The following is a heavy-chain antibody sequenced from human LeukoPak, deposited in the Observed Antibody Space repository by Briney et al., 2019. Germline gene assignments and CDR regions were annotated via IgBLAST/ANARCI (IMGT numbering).Heavy chain of an antibody. J-gene: IGHJ4*02. D-gene: IGHD2-15*01. V-gene: IGHV1-18*01. Sequence: SVKVSCKAPDDIFSRYGISWIRQAPGRGLEWMGWINTEKDRTNYAQKFQGRVTMTAETSTSTAYMDLTSLTFDDTAVYYCATDRSNSFFWGQGTLVTVSS. CDR2: INTEKDRT. CDR1: DDIFSRYG. CDR3: ATDRSNSFF.